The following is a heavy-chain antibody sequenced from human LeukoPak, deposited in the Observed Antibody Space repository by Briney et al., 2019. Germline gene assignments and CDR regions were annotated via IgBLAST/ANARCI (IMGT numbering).Heavy chain of an antibody. J-gene: IGHJ4*02. CDR1: GFTFSSYG. CDR2: ISYDGSNK. V-gene: IGHV3-30*18. D-gene: IGHD3-10*01. Sequence: PGGSLRLSCAASGFTFSSYGMHWVRQAPGKGLEWVAVISYDGSNKYYADSVKGRFTISRDNSKNTLYLQMNSLRAEDTAVYYCAKEGGGDDYYGSGSFDYWGQGTLVTVSS. CDR3: AKEGGGDDYYGSGSFDY.